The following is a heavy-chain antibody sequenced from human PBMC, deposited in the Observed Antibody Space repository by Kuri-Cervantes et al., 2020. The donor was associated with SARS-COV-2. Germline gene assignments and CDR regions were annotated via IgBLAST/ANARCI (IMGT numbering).Heavy chain of an antibody. CDR2: IYYSGST. Sequence: ESLKISCTVSGGSISSSSYYRGWIRQPPGKGLEWIGSIYYSGSTYYNPSLKSRVTISVDTSKNQFSLKLSSVTAADTAVCYCAREWAYIAAAALETDYWGQGTLVTVSS. CDR3: AREWAYIAAAALETDY. CDR1: GGSISSSSYY. D-gene: IGHD6-13*01. J-gene: IGHJ4*02. V-gene: IGHV4-39*07.